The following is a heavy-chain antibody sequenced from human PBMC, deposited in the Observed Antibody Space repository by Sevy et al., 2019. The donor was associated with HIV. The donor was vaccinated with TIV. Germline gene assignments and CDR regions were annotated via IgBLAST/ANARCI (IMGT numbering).Heavy chain of an antibody. CDR1: GFTFSSYA. V-gene: IGHV3-30*18. Sequence: GESLKISCAASGFTFSSYAIHWVRQAPGKGLEWVAVISYDGNNKYCADSVQGRFTVSRDNSKNTLYVQMNSLRAEDTAVYYCAKDHNLWSEGGFLHHWGQGTLVTVSS. D-gene: IGHD3-10*01. J-gene: IGHJ1*01. CDR2: ISYDGNNK. CDR3: AKDHNLWSEGGFLHH.